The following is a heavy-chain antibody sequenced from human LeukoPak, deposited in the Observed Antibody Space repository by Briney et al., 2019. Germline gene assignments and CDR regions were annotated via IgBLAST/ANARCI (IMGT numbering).Heavy chain of an antibody. CDR3: AREGLTYYYDSSGYSDEPLFDY. D-gene: IGHD3-22*01. Sequence: GASVKVSCKASGGTFSSYAISWVRQAPGQGREWMGGVIPIFGTANYAQKFQGRVTITTDESTSTAYMELSSLRSEDTAVYYCAREGLTYYYDSSGYSDEPLFDYWGQGTLVTVSS. J-gene: IGHJ4*02. CDR2: VIPIFGTA. V-gene: IGHV1-69*05. CDR1: GGTFSSYA.